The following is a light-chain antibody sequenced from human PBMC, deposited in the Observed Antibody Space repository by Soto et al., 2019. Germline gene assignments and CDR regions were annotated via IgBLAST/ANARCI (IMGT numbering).Light chain of an antibody. Sequence: QSALTQPRSVSGSPGQSVTISCTGTSSDVGVYNYVSWYQQYPGKAPKIMIYDVSKRPSGVPDRFSGSKSDNTASLTISGLQAEDEADYYCCLYAGSYTFVFGIGTKVTVL. CDR2: DVS. V-gene: IGLV2-11*01. J-gene: IGLJ1*01. CDR3: CLYAGSYTFV. CDR1: SSDVGVYNY.